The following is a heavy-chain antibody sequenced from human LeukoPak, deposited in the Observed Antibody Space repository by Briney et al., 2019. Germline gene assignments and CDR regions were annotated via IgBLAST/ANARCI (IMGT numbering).Heavy chain of an antibody. CDR2: IKSKTDGGTT. Sequence: PGGSLRLSCAASGFTFGRYWMHWVRQAPGKGLEWVGRIKSKTDGGTTDYVAPVKGRFTISRDDSKTTLYLQMNSLKTEDTAVYYCTTEMGGAYFDYWGQGTLVTVSS. J-gene: IGHJ4*02. V-gene: IGHV3-15*01. D-gene: IGHD3-16*01. CDR1: GFTFGRYW. CDR3: TTEMGGAYFDY.